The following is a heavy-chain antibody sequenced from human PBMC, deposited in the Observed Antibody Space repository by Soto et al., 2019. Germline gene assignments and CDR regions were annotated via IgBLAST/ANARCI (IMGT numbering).Heavy chain of an antibody. V-gene: IGHV1-2*02. J-gene: IGHJ4*02. CDR3: ARDRGQNSGYD. CDR1: GYSFTAYY. D-gene: IGHD5-12*01. CDR2: INSNKGAT. Sequence: ASVKVSCKASGYSFTAYYMHWVRQAPGQGLEWMGWINSNKGATKYAPKFQGRVTMTRDTSVNTAYMEVRWLTSDDTAVYYCARDRGQNSGYDWGQGTLVAVSS.